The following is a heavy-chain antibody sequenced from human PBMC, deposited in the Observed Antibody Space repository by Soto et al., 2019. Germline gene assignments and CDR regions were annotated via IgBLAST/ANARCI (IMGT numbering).Heavy chain of an antibody. Sequence: VGSLRLSCAASGFTFSSYAMSWVRQAPGKGLEWVSAISGSGGSTYYADSVKGRFTISRYNTKNTLYLQMNSLRAEDTAVYYCAKGSYDFWGGFVPSFYYYGMDVWGQGTTVTVSS. J-gene: IGHJ6*02. V-gene: IGHV3-23*01. D-gene: IGHD3-3*01. CDR1: GFTFSSYA. CDR3: AKGSYDFWGGFVPSFYYYGMDV. CDR2: ISGSGGST.